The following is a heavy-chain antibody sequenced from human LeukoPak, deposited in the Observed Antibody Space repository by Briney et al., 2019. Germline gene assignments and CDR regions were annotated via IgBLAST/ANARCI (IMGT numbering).Heavy chain of an antibody. V-gene: IGHV1-69*05. CDR2: IIPIFGTA. J-gene: IGHJ5*02. CDR1: GYTFTSYD. CDR3: ARVTTVTIGEGFDP. Sequence: ASVKVSCKASGYTFTSYDISWVRQAPGQGLEWMGGIIPIFGTANYAQKFQGRVTITTDESTSTAYMELSSLRSEDTAVYYCARVTTVTIGEGFDPWGQGTLVTVSS. D-gene: IGHD4-17*01.